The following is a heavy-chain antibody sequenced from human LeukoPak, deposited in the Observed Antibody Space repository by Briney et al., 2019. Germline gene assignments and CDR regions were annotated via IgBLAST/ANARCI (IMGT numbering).Heavy chain of an antibody. Sequence: ASVKVSCKASGYTFTSYDINWVRPATGQGLEWMGWMNPNSGNTGYAQKFQGRVTMTRNTSISTAYMELSSLRSEDTAVYYCARVKALFRSSGYYGYWGQGTLVTVSS. V-gene: IGHV1-8*01. CDR2: MNPNSGNT. CDR1: GYTFTSYD. CDR3: ARVKALFRSSGYYGY. D-gene: IGHD3-22*01. J-gene: IGHJ4*02.